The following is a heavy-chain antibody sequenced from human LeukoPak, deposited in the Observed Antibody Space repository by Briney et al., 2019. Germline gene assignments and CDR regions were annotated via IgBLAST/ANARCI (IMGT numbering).Heavy chain of an antibody. CDR2: ISSSSSYM. CDR3: AKAHAPVTKIYYFDY. V-gene: IGHV3-21*04. D-gene: IGHD4-17*01. CDR1: GFTFSSYT. J-gene: IGHJ4*02. Sequence: PGGSLRLSCAASGFTFSSYTMNWVRQAPGKGLEWVSSISSSSSYMYYADSVKGRFTISRDNSKNTLYLQMNSLRAEDTAVYYCAKAHAPVTKIYYFDYWGQGTLVTVSS.